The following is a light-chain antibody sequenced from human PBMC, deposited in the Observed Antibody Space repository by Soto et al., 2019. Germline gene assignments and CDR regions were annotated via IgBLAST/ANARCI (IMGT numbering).Light chain of an antibody. CDR1: SSDVGGYNY. V-gene: IGLV2-14*01. Sequence: QSVLTQPASVSGSPGQSITISCTGTSSDVGGYNYVSWYQHHPGKAPKLMIYEVSNRPSGISNRFSASKSGNTASLTISGLQAEDEADYYCTSYTRSRGGYVFGTGTKLTVL. J-gene: IGLJ1*01. CDR3: TSYTRSRGGYV. CDR2: EVS.